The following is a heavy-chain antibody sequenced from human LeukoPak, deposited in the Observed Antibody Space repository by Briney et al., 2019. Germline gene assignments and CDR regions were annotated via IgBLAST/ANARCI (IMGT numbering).Heavy chain of an antibody. Sequence: GGSLRLSCAASGFTFSSYGMQWVRQAPGKGLEWVASIRYDGSNKYYADSVKGRFTISRDNSKNTLYLQMNSLRAEDTAVYYCAKEKGITSSAVYYWGQGTLVTVSS. CDR2: IRYDGSNK. J-gene: IGHJ4*02. CDR3: AKEKGITSSAVYY. V-gene: IGHV3-30*02. CDR1: GFTFSSYG. D-gene: IGHD3-10*01.